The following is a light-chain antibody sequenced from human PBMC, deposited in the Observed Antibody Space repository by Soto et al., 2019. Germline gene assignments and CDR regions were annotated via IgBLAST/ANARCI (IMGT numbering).Light chain of an antibody. Sequence: QSALTQPASVSGSPGQSITISCTGTSSDIGSYNHVSWYQQHPDKAPKLMIYEVNNRPSGVSNRFSGSKSGNTASLTISGLQAEDEADYYRCSYAGPIIHVIFGGGTKLTVL. CDR2: EVN. J-gene: IGLJ2*01. V-gene: IGLV2-23*02. CDR3: CSYAGPIIHVI. CDR1: SSDIGSYNH.